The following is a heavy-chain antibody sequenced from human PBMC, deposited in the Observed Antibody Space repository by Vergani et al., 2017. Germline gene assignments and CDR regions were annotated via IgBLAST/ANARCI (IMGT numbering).Heavy chain of an antibody. CDR2: IYPGDSDT. CDR3: ARPYDSSKPYFQH. CDR1: GYSFTSYW. D-gene: IGHD3-22*01. Sequence: EVQLVQSGAEVKKPGDSLKISCKGSGYSFTSYWIGWVRQLPGKGLEWMGIIYPGDSDTRYSPSFQGQVTIAADKSISTAYLQWSSLKASDTAMYYCARPYDSSKPYFQHWGQGTLVTVSS. V-gene: IGHV5-51*01. J-gene: IGHJ1*01.